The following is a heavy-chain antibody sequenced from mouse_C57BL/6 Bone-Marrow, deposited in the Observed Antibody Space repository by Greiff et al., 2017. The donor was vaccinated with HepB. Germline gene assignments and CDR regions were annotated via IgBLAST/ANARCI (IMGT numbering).Heavy chain of an antibody. J-gene: IGHJ4*01. CDR3: AFPGTYYAMDY. CDR1: GYAFSSSW. CDR2: IYPGDGDT. V-gene: IGHV1-82*01. D-gene: IGHD4-1*01. Sequence: QVQLQESGPELVKPGASVKISCKASGYAFSSSWMNWVKQRPGKGLEWIGRIYPGDGDTNYNGKFKGKATLTADKSSSTAYMQLSSLTSEDSAVYFCAFPGTYYAMDYWGQGTSVTVSS.